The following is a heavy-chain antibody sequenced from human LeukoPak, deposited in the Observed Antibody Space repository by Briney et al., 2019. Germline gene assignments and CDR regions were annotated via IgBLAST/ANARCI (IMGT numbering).Heavy chain of an antibody. D-gene: IGHD6-19*01. V-gene: IGHV3-74*01. J-gene: IGHJ3*02. CDR2: INDFGSTT. Sequence: GGSLRLSCAASGFTFSSYSMNWVRQAPGKGLVWVSRINDFGSTTNYADSVKGRFSISRDNAKNTLDLQMDSLRAEDTAVYYCARVAVGGTRAFDIWGQGTMVIVSS. CDR1: GFTFSSYS. CDR3: ARVAVGGTRAFDI.